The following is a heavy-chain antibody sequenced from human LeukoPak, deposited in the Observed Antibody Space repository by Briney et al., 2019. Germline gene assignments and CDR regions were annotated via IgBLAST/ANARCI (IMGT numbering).Heavy chain of an antibody. CDR1: GYTFTTYD. V-gene: IGHV1-8*03. Sequence: ASVRVSCKASGYTFTTYDINWVRQATGQGLEWMGWINPNSGNTGYAQKFQGRVTITRNTSISTVYMELSSLRSEDTAVYYCARGPPTAQYFQHWGQGTLVTVSS. J-gene: IGHJ1*01. CDR3: ARGPPTAQYFQH. CDR2: INPNSGNT. D-gene: IGHD1-1*01.